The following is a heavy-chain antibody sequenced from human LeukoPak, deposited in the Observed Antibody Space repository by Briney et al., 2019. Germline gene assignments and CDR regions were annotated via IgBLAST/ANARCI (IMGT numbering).Heavy chain of an antibody. J-gene: IGHJ4*02. V-gene: IGHV1-18*01. CDR3: ARDRRPYLVGATDFDY. D-gene: IGHD1-26*01. CDR1: GYTFTSYG. Sequence: ASVKVSCKASGYTFTSYGISWVRQAPGQGLEWMGWISTYKGNTNYAQKLQGRVTMTTDTSTSTAYMELRSLRSDDTAVYYCARDRRPYLVGATDFDYWGQGTLVTVSS. CDR2: ISTYKGNT.